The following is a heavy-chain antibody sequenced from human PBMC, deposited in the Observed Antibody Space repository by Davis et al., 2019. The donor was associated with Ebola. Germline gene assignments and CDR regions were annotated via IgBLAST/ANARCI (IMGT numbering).Heavy chain of an antibody. J-gene: IGHJ6*02. CDR3: AKELGYCSGGSCLYYYYYGMDV. Sequence: GESLKISCAASGFTFSNYGMSWARQAPGKGLEWVAVISYDGSNKYYADSVKGRFTISRDNSKNTLYLQMNSLRAEDTAVYYCAKELGYCSGGSCLYYYYYGMDVWGQGTTVTVSS. D-gene: IGHD2-15*01. CDR2: ISYDGSNK. CDR1: GFTFSNYG. V-gene: IGHV3-30*18.